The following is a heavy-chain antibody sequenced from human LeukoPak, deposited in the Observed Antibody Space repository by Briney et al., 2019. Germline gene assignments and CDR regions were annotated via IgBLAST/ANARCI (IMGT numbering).Heavy chain of an antibody. V-gene: IGHV1-69*13. Sequence: SVKVSCKASGGTFSSYAIGWVRQAPGQGLEWMGGIIPIFGTANYAQKFQGRVTITADESTSTAYMELSSLRSEDTAVYYCARKLYSGEGSFDCWGQGSLVTVSS. CDR2: IIPIFGTA. CDR3: ARKLYSGEGSFDC. D-gene: IGHD6-19*01. CDR1: GGTFSSYA. J-gene: IGHJ4*02.